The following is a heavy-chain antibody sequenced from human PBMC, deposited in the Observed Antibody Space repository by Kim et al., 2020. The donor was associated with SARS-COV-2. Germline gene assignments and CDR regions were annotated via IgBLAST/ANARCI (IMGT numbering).Heavy chain of an antibody. J-gene: IGHJ4*02. D-gene: IGHD3-9*01. CDR1: GFAFSNYA. V-gene: IGHV3-23*01. Sequence: GGSLRLSCAASGFAFSNYAMSWVRQAPGKGLEWVSAFSGSDTSTYYADSVKGRFTISRDNSNNTLYLQMNNLRAEDTAVYYCAKGVWYDILTGCDFDYWGQGTLVTVSS. CDR3: AKGVWYDILTGCDFDY. CDR2: FSGSDTST.